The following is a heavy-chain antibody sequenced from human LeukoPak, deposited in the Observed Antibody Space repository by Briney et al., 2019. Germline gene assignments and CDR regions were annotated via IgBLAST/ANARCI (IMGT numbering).Heavy chain of an antibody. V-gene: IGHV4-59*11. CDR1: GGSISSHY. J-gene: IGHJ5*02. Sequence: SETLSLTCTVSGGSISSHYWSWIRQPPGKGLEWIGYTYYSGSTNYNPSLKSRVTISVDTSKNQFSLKLSSVTAADTAVYYCAGRKYCTGGSCYGWWFDPWGQGALVTVSS. CDR2: TYYSGST. D-gene: IGHD2-15*01. CDR3: AGRKYCTGGSCYGWWFDP.